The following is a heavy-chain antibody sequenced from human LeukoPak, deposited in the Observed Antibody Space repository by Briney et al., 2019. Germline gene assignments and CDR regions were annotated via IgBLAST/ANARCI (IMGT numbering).Heavy chain of an antibody. CDR2: ISYDGSNK. V-gene: IGHV3-30*18. D-gene: IGHD6-13*01. CDR1: GFTFSSYG. CDR3: AKDQGYSSSWYDY. Sequence: QPGGSLRLSCAASGFTFSSYGMHWVRQAPGKGLEWVAVISYDGSNKYYADSVKGRFTISRDNSKNTLYLQMNSLRAEDTAVYYCAKDQGYSSSWYDYWGQGTLVTVSS. J-gene: IGHJ4*02.